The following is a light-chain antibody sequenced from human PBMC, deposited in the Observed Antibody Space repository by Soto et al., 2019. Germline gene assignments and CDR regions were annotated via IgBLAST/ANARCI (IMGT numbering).Light chain of an antibody. J-gene: IGLJ2*01. CDR3: EGCADSLSGGV. Sequence: QAVLTQPPSASGTPGQRVTISCSGSSSNIGAHNIYWYQQLPGTAPHLLIDKNNQRPSGVPDRFSGSKSGTSASLAISGLRSQDEADYDCEGCADSLSGGVFGGGTKLTVL. V-gene: IGLV1-47*01. CDR2: KNN. CDR1: SSNIGAHN.